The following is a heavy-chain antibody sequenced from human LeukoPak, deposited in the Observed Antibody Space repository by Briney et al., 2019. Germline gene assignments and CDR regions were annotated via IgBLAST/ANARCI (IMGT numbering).Heavy chain of an antibody. D-gene: IGHD4-23*01. V-gene: IGHV3-23*01. CDR1: GFTFSSYA. Sequence: GSLRLSCAASGFTFSSYAMSWVRQAPGKGLEWVSTISGSGGSTYYADSVKGRSTISRDNSKNTLYLQMNSLRAEDTAVYYCAKMDGGNSGPDYWGQGTLVTVSS. CDR3: AKMDGGNSGPDY. CDR2: ISGSGGST. J-gene: IGHJ4*02.